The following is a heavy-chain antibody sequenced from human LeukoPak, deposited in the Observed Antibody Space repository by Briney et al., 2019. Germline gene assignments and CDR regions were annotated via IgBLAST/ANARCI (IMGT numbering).Heavy chain of an antibody. Sequence: GASVKISCKASGYTFTIYAMHWVRQAPGQRLEWMGWIHTGNGDTVYSQKFQGRVTITIDTSASTVYMDLSSLRSEDTAIYYCARDRIVGKAPFDPWDQGTLVTVSS. CDR3: ARDRIVGKAPFDP. J-gene: IGHJ5*02. CDR2: IHTGNGDT. V-gene: IGHV1-3*04. CDR1: GYTFTIYA. D-gene: IGHD2-15*01.